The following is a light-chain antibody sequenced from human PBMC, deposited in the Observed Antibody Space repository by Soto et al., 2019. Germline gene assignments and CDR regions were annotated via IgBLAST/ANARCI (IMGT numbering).Light chain of an antibody. CDR2: GNS. V-gene: IGLV1-40*01. J-gene: IGLJ2*01. CDR3: QSYDSSLSGVV. CDR1: SSNIGAGYD. Sequence: VLTQPPSVSGAPGQRVTISCTGSSSNIGAGYDVHWYQQLPGTAPKLLIYGNSNRPSGVPDRFSGSKSGTSASLAITGLQAEDEADYYCQSYDSSLSGVVCGGGTKVTVL.